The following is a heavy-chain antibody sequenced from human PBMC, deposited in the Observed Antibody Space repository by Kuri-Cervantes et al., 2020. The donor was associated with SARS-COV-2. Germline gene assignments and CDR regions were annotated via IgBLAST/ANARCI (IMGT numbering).Heavy chain of an antibody. CDR1: RFTFSTYG. Sequence: GGSLRLSCAASRFTFSTYGMHWVRQAPGKGLEWVAVISYDERNKFYIDSVKGRFTISRDNSKNTLYLQMDSLRVEDTAVYFCAKDGAIVGATSFDYWGQGTLVTVSS. J-gene: IGHJ4*02. D-gene: IGHD1-26*01. V-gene: IGHV3-30*18. CDR2: ISYDERNK. CDR3: AKDGAIVGATSFDY.